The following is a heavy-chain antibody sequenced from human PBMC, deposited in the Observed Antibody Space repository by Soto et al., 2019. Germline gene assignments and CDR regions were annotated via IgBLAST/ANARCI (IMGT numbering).Heavy chain of an antibody. CDR2: ISAYNGNT. D-gene: IGHD5-18*01. CDR1: GYTFTSYG. CDR3: ARAYVDTAMVTDYFDY. V-gene: IGHV1-18*01. Sequence: ASVKVSWKASGYTFTSYGISWVRQAPGQGLEWMGWISAYNGNTNYAQKLQGRVTMTTDTSTSTAYMELRSLRSDDTAVYYCARAYVDTAMVTDYFDYWGQGTLVTVSS. J-gene: IGHJ4*02.